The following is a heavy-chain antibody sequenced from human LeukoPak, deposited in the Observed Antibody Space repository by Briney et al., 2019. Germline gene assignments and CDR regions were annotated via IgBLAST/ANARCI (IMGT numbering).Heavy chain of an antibody. J-gene: IGHJ4*02. CDR3: ARDEPSPDSTDLDY. V-gene: IGHV3-66*01. CDR1: GFTVSSNY. D-gene: IGHD2/OR15-2a*01. Sequence: GGSLRLSCAASGFTVSSNYMTWVRQAPGKGLEWVSVIYVGGTTYYADSVRGRFTISRDKNTLYLQMNSLRADDTAVYYCARDEPSPDSTDLDYWGQGTLVTVSS. CDR2: IYVGGTT.